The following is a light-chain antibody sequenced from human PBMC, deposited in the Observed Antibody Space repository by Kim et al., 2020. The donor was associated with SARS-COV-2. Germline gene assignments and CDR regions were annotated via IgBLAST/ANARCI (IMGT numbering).Light chain of an antibody. CDR3: SSYTSSGTQV. CDR1: SSDVGAYNF. Sequence: QSALTQPASVSGSPGQSITISCTGTSSDVGAYNFISWYQQHPDKAPRLMIYDVSDRPSGVSNRFSGSKSGNTASLTISGLQAEDEGDYYCSSYTSSGTQVFGGGTKVTVL. V-gene: IGLV2-14*03. J-gene: IGLJ2*01. CDR2: DVS.